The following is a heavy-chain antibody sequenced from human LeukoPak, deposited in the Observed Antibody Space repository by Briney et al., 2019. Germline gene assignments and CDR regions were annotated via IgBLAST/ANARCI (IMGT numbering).Heavy chain of an antibody. Sequence: SGPTLVKPTQTLTLTCTFSGFSLSTSGVGVGWIRQPPGKALEWLALIYWNDDKRYSPSLKSRLTITKDTSKNQVVLTMTNMDPVDTATYYCAHRRSREWSGSTGQLDYWGQGTLVTVSS. CDR1: GFSLSTSGVG. CDR3: AHRRSREWSGSTGQLDY. D-gene: IGHD3-3*01. V-gene: IGHV2-5*01. CDR2: IYWNDDK. J-gene: IGHJ4*02.